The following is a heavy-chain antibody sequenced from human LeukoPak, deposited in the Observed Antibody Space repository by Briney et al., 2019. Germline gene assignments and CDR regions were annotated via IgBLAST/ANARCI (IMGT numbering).Heavy chain of an antibody. CDR3: ARRLATTDFDY. V-gene: IGHV1-2*06. Sequence: GASVKVSCKASGYTFTGYYMHWVRQAPGQGLEWMGRINPNSGGTNYAQKFQGRVTMTRNTSISTAYMELSSLRSEDTAVYYCARRLATTDFDYWGQGTLVTVSS. D-gene: IGHD5-12*01. J-gene: IGHJ4*02. CDR1: GYTFTGYY. CDR2: INPNSGGT.